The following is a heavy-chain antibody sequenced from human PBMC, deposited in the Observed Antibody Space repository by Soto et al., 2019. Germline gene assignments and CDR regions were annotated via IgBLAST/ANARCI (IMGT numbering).Heavy chain of an antibody. CDR3: ARHYSSGSRNWFDP. Sequence: QLQLQESGPGLVKPSETLSLTCSVSGGSINSSSYFSGWVRQPPGKGLEWIGSIYYSGSTYYNPSLRSRVTISVDTSKIQFSLKLSSVTAADTAVFYCARHYSSGSRNWFDPWGQGTLVTVSS. CDR2: IYYSGST. D-gene: IGHD6-19*01. CDR1: GGSINSSSYF. V-gene: IGHV4-39*01. J-gene: IGHJ5*02.